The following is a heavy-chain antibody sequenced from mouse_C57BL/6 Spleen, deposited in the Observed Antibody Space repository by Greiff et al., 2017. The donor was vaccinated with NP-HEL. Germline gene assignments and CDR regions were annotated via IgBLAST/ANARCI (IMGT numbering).Heavy chain of an antibody. D-gene: IGHD1-1*01. CDR1: GFTFSSYA. CDR3: ARFSSPGWYFDV. J-gene: IGHJ1*03. CDR2: ISDGGSYT. V-gene: IGHV5-4*03. Sequence: EVKLVESGGGLVKPGGSLKLSCAASGFTFSSYAMSWVRQTPEKRLEWVATISDGGSYTYYPDNVKGRFTISRDNAKNNLYLQMSHLKSEDTAMYYCARFSSPGWYFDVWGTGTTVTVSS.